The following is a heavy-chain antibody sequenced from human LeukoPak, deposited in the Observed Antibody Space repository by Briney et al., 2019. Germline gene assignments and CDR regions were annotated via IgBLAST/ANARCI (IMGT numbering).Heavy chain of an antibody. Sequence: GGSLRLSCAASGFTFSSYGMHWVRQAPGKGLEWVAFIRHDGGNKYYADSVKGRFTISRDNSKNTLYLQMNSLRTEDTAVYYCAKGGNGYSNGYFDYWGQGTVVTVSS. V-gene: IGHV3-30*02. J-gene: IGHJ4*02. D-gene: IGHD5-18*01. CDR1: GFTFSSYG. CDR2: IRHDGGNK. CDR3: AKGGNGYSNGYFDY.